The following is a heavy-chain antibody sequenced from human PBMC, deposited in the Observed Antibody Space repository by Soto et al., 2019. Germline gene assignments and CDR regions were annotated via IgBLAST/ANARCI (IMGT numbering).Heavy chain of an antibody. CDR1: GFTFSSYG. Sequence: QVQLVESGGGVVQPGRSLRLSCAASGFTFSSYGMHWVRQAPGKGLEWVAVISYDGSKKYYADSVKGRFTISRDNSKNTRYLQTDSLRDEDTAVYYCARGYTSGYPSNWFDPWGQGTLVTVSS. D-gene: IGHD3-3*01. V-gene: IGHV3-30*03. J-gene: IGHJ5*02. CDR2: ISYDGSKK. CDR3: ARGYTSGYPSNWFDP.